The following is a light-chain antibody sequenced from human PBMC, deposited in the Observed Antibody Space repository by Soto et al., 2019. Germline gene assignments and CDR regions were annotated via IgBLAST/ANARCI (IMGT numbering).Light chain of an antibody. Sequence: EIVMTQSPAALSVSPGEGATLSCRASQSVSTGLAWYQQKPGLPPRLLIYSASTRATGVPAGFSGSGSGTEFTLTISSLQSDDFAIYYCQQYDQRYTFGQGTRLEIK. V-gene: IGKV3-15*01. CDR3: QQYDQRYT. J-gene: IGKJ2*01. CDR2: SAS. CDR1: QSVSTG.